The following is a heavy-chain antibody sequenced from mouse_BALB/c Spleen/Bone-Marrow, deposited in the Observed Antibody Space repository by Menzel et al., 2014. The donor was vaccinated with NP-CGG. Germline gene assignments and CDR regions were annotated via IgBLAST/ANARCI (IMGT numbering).Heavy chain of an antibody. Sequence: QVQLKESGAELVKPGASVKLPCKASGYTFTSYWMYWVIQRPGQGLEWIGEINPRSGRTNYNEKFKSRATLTVDKSSSTAYMQLSSLTSEDSAVYYCARGLYGAMDYWGQGTSVTVSS. J-gene: IGHJ4*01. D-gene: IGHD1-1*01. CDR3: ARGLYGAMDY. V-gene: IGHV1S81*02. CDR2: INPRSGRT. CDR1: GYTFTSYW.